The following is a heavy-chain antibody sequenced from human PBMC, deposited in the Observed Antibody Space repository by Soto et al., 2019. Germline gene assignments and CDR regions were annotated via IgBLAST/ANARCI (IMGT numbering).Heavy chain of an antibody. CDR1: GGSITGSF. V-gene: IGHV4-59*01. D-gene: IGHD3-9*01. J-gene: IGHJ5*02. CDR2: IYYSGST. CDR3: ARVEGYVLTGFDP. Sequence: VQLQESGPGLVKPSETLSLTCIVSGGSITGSFWTWIRQPPGKGLEWIGYIYYSGSTHYSPSFKSRVTISVDTSKNQFSLRLTSVTAADTAVYYCARVEGYVLTGFDPWGQGTLVTVSS.